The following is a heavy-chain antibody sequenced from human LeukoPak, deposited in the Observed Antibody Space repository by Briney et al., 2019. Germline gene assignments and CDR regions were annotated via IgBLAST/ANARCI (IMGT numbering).Heavy chain of an antibody. CDR1: GFTFSNYA. CDR2: ISYEGSVT. J-gene: IGHJ4*02. CDR3: ARESGSYLDY. V-gene: IGHV3-30*04. Sequence: GGSLRLSCAASGFTFSNYAFHWVRQPPGKGLEWAAVISYEGSVTYYAGSVKGRFTISRDNSKNTLDLQMNSLRVEDTAVYYCARESGSYLDYWGQGTLVTVSS. D-gene: IGHD1-26*01.